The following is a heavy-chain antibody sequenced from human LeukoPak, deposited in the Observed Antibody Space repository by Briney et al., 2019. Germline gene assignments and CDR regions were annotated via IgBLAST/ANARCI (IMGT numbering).Heavy chain of an antibody. Sequence: ASVNVSCKASGGTFSSYAISWVRQAPGQGLEWMGGIIPIFGTANYAQRFQGRVTITADESTSTAYMELSSLRSDDTAVYYCARDHNQIIAARPGDYWGQGTLVTVSS. CDR1: GGTFSSYA. CDR3: ARDHNQIIAARPGDY. J-gene: IGHJ4*02. V-gene: IGHV1-69*13. CDR2: IIPIFGTA. D-gene: IGHD6-6*01.